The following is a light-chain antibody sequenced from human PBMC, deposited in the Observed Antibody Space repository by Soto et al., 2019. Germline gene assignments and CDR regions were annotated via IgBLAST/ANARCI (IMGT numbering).Light chain of an antibody. V-gene: IGKV3-20*01. Sequence: EIVLTQSPGTLSLSPGERATLSCRASQSVSSSYLAWYQQKPGQAPRLLIYGASNRATGIPDRFSSSGSGTDFTLTISRLEPEDFAVYYSQQYGSSPLFTFGPGTKVDIK. CDR1: QSVSSSY. J-gene: IGKJ3*01. CDR3: QQYGSSPLFT. CDR2: GAS.